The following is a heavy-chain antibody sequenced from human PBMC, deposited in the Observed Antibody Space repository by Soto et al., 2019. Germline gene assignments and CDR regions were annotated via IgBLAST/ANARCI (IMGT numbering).Heavy chain of an antibody. CDR1: GGSFSSYH. Sequence: PSETLSLTCAVYGGSFSSYHWSWIRQTPGKGLEWIGEINHLTITNYNPSLKSRVIISLDTPKNQFSLKLSSVTAADTAVYYCARGYDTALAPTFWGQGILVTVSS. CDR2: INHLTIT. J-gene: IGHJ4*02. CDR3: ARGYDTALAPTF. D-gene: IGHD5-18*01. V-gene: IGHV4-34*01.